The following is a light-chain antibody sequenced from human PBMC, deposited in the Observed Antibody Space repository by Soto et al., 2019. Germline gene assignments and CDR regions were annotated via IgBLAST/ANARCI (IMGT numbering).Light chain of an antibody. CDR2: AAS. Sequence: AIQMTQSPSSLAAPLVGGVTITCRASQGIRDDLAWYQHKPGKAPKLLIYAASSLQSGVPSRFSGSGSGTDFTLTLSSLEPEDFAVYYCQQRAGSSTFGQGTRLEI. CDR1: QGIRDD. J-gene: IGKJ5*01. CDR3: QQRAGSST. V-gene: IGKV1-6*01.